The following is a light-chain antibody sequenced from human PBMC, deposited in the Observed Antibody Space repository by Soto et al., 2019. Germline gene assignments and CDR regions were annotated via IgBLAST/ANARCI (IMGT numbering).Light chain of an antibody. J-gene: IGKJ4*01. Sequence: IQMTQSPSSLSASVGDRVTITCQASQDISNYLNWYQQKPGKAPKLLIYDASNLETGVPSRFSGSGSGTDFTFTISSLQPEDIATYYCQQYDNLRRTFGGGTKVDI. CDR1: QDISNY. V-gene: IGKV1-33*01. CDR3: QQYDNLRRT. CDR2: DAS.